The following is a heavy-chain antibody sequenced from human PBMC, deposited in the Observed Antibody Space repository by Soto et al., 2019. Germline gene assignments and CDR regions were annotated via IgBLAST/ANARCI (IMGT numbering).Heavy chain of an antibody. CDR3: ARDELRFSRGYYYYGMDV. J-gene: IGHJ6*02. V-gene: IGHV6-1*01. Sequence: SQTLSLTCAISGDSVSSNSAAWNWIRQSPSRGLEWLGRTYYRSKWYNDYAVSVKSRITINPDTSKNQFSLQLNSVTPEDTAVYYCARDELRFSRGYYYYGMDVWGQGTTVTVS. CDR1: GDSVSSNSAA. CDR2: TYYRSKWYN. D-gene: IGHD3-3*01.